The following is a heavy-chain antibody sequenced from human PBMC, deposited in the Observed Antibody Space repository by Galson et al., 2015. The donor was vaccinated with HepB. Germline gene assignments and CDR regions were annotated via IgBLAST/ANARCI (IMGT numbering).Heavy chain of an antibody. CDR2: IDTNAGSP. V-gene: IGHV7-4-1*02. J-gene: IGHJ4*02. Sequence: SVKVSCKASGYTFTSFPINWVRQAPGQGLEWLGSIDTNAGSPSFAQGFTGRFVFSFDTSVSTTYLQISSLKPEDTAVYYCARLQHYDWYAGDYWGRGTLVTVSS. CDR1: GYTFTSFP. CDR3: ARLQHYDWYAGDY. D-gene: IGHD1-1*01.